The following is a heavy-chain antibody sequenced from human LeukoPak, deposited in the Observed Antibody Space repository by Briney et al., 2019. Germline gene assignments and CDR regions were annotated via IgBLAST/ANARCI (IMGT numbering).Heavy chain of an antibody. J-gene: IGHJ4*02. CDR1: GFTFSNYW. CDR2: IKTDGSGA. Sequence: GGSLRLSCAASGFTFSNYWMHWVRQAPGKGLVWVSRIKTDGSGAGYADSVKGRFTISRDNAKNTLYLQMNSLRAEDTAVYYCTRDLVYGSGSSDYWGQGTLVTVSS. CDR3: TRDLVYGSGSSDY. V-gene: IGHV3-74*01. D-gene: IGHD3-10*01.